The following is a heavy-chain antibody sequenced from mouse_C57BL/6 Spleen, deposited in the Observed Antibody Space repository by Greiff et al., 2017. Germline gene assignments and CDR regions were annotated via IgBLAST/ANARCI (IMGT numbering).Heavy chain of an antibody. CDR3: ARHEEGITTVVRGFDY. V-gene: IGHV1-62-2*01. D-gene: IGHD1-1*01. Sequence: VMLVESGAELVKPGASVKLSCKASGYTFTEYTIHWVKQRSGQGLEWIGWFYPGSGSIKYNEKFKDKATLTADKSSSTVYMELSRLTSEDSAVYFCARHEEGITTVVRGFDYWGQGTTLTVSS. CDR2: FYPGSGSI. CDR1: GYTFTEYT. J-gene: IGHJ2*01.